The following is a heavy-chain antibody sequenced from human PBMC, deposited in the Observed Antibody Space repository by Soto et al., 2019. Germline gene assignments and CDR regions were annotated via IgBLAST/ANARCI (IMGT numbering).Heavy chain of an antibody. CDR1: ADTFSTYA. D-gene: IGHD1-26*01. Sequence: ASLKVSCKPSADTFSTYAISRVRHAPRQGLEWLGGLIPLFATPSYAQKFQGRVTITADKSTSTAYMELSSVRSEDSAVYYCARERPVAGNYGIAVWGQGTTLTVSS. V-gene: IGHV1-69*06. CDR2: LIPLFATP. CDR3: ARERPVAGNYGIAV. J-gene: IGHJ6*02.